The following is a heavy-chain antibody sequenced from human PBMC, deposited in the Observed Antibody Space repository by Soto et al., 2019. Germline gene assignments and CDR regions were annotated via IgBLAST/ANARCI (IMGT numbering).Heavy chain of an antibody. CDR2: ISGSGGST. CDR1: GFTFSSYA. Sequence: LRLSCAASGFTFSSYAMSWVRQAPGKGLEWVSAISGSGGSTYYAYSVKGRFTISRDNSKNTLYLQMNSLRAEDTAVYYCARYRDFVNSGWYFPAYWGQGTLVTVSS. J-gene: IGHJ4*02. D-gene: IGHD6-19*01. CDR3: ARYRDFVNSGWYFPAY. V-gene: IGHV3-23*01.